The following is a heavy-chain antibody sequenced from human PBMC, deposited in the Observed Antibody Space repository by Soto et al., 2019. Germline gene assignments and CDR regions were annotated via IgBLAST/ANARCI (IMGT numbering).Heavy chain of an antibody. CDR1: GGSISSYY. CDR2: IYYSGST. D-gene: IGHD3-16*01. Sequence: QVQLQESGPGLVKPSETLSLTCTVSGGSISSYYWSWIRQPPGKGLEWIGYIYYSGSTNYNPSLKSRVTISVDTSKNQFSLQLSSVTAADTAVYYCARDEMGDSYSWGNWFDPWGQGTLVTVSS. CDR3: ARDEMGDSYSWGNWFDP. V-gene: IGHV4-59*01. J-gene: IGHJ5*02.